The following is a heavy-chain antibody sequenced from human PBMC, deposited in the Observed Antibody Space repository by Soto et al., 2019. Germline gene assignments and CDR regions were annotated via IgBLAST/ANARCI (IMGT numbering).Heavy chain of an antibody. CDR3: ARPEYYYDSSGYAFDI. J-gene: IGHJ3*02. V-gene: IGHV1-69*01. D-gene: IGHD3-22*01. Sequence: QVQLVQSGAEVKKPGSSVKVSCKASGGTFSSYAISWVRQAPRQGLEWMGGIIPIFGTANYAQKFQGRVTITADESTSTAYMELSSLSSEDTAVYYCARPEYYYDSSGYAFDIWGQGTMVTVSS. CDR2: IIPIFGTA. CDR1: GGTFSSYA.